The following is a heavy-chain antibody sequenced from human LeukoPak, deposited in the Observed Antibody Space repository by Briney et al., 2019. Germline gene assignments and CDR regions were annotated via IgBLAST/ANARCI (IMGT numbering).Heavy chain of an antibody. V-gene: IGHV3-30*02. D-gene: IGHD3-16*01. Sequence: GGSLRLSCAASGFTVAIHWVRQAPGKGLEWVAFMHFDGTNEYYADSVKGRFTLFRDNSKNTMYLQMNSLRAEDAAIYYCAKGFWVADQGGGDFWGQGTLVTVSS. CDR1: GFTVA. CDR2: MHFDGTNE. CDR3: AKGFWVADQGGGDF. J-gene: IGHJ4*02.